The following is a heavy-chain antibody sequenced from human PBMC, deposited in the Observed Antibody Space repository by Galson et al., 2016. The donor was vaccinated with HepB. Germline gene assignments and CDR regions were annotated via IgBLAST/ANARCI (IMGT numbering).Heavy chain of an antibody. Sequence: SVKVSCKASGHSFTNYAMNWVRQAPGQGLEWMGWINTNIGHPTYAQGFTGRFVFSLDTSVSTAYLQISNLKAEDTGVYYCTRGKSERFFDWLSDYWGQGTLVTVSS. CDR3: TRGKSERFFDWLSDY. CDR1: GHSFTNYA. J-gene: IGHJ4*02. V-gene: IGHV7-4-1*02. CDR2: INTNIGHP. D-gene: IGHD3-9*01.